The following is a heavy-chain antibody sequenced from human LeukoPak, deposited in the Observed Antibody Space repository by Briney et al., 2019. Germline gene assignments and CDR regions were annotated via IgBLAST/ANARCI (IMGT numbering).Heavy chain of an antibody. CDR2: ISSSSSYI. Sequence: GGSLRLSCAASGFTFSSYSMNWVRQAPGKGLEWASSISSSSSYIYYADSVKGRFTISRDNAKNSLYLQMNSLRAEDTAVYYCARTSGEIVFADYWGQGTLVTVSS. V-gene: IGHV3-21*01. CDR3: ARTSGEIVFADY. D-gene: IGHD3-10*01. CDR1: GFTFSSYS. J-gene: IGHJ4*02.